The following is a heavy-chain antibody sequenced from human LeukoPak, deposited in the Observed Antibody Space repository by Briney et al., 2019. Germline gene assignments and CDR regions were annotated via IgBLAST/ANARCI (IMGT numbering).Heavy chain of an antibody. CDR1: GGTFSSYA. CDR3: ARDSDSITMIVVVPRPDAFDI. CDR2: IIPIFGTA. J-gene: IGHJ3*02. V-gene: IGHV1-69*13. D-gene: IGHD3-22*01. Sequence: ASVKVSCKASGGTFSSYAISWVRQAPGQGLEWMGGIIPIFGTANYAQKFQGRVTITADESTSTAYMELSSLRSEDTAVYYCARDSDSITMIVVVPRPDAFDIWGQGTMVTVSS.